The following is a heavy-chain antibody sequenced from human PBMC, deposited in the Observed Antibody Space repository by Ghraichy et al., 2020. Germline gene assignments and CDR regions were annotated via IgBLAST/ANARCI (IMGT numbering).Heavy chain of an antibody. CDR1: GGSFSGYY. D-gene: IGHD6-6*01. V-gene: IGHV4-34*01. CDR2: INHSGST. CDR3: ASMPDISSGLFDP. Sequence: SETLSLTCAVYGGSFSGYYWNWIRQPPGKGLEWIGEINHSGSTNYNPSLKSRVTISVDTSNNQFSLKLTSVTAADTAVSYCASMPDISSGLFDPWGQGTLVTVSS. J-gene: IGHJ5*02.